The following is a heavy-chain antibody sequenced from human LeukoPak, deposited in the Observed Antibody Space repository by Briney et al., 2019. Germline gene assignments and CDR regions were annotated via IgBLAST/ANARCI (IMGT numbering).Heavy chain of an antibody. CDR1: DYTFTSYG. Sequence: GASVKVSCKASDYTFTSYGISWVRQAPGQGLEWMGWISAYNGNTNYAQKLQGRVTMTTDTSTSTAYMELRSLRSDDTAVYYCARGSKLLLTMVRGVISRYYMDVWGKGTTVTISS. CDR2: ISAYNGNT. CDR3: ARGSKLLLTMVRGVISRYYMDV. J-gene: IGHJ6*03. V-gene: IGHV1-18*01. D-gene: IGHD3-10*01.